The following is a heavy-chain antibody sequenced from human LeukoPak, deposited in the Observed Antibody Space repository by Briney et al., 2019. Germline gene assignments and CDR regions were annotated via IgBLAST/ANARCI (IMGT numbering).Heavy chain of an antibody. CDR2: IKQDGSEK. Sequence: GGSLRLSCVASGFMFSSYCMTWVRQAPGKGLEWVANIKQDGSEKYYVDSVKGRFTISRDNAKNSLYLQMNSLRAEDTAVYYCARDRGDFWSGHVGWFVPWGEGTPVTVSS. D-gene: IGHD3-3*01. V-gene: IGHV3-7*05. CDR3: ARDRGDFWSGHVGWFVP. J-gene: IGHJ5*02. CDR1: GFMFSSYC.